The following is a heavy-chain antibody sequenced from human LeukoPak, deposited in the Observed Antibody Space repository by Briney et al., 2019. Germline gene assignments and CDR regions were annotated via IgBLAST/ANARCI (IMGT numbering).Heavy chain of an antibody. Sequence: GGSLRLSCAASGFTFSSYEMNWVRLAPGKGLEWVSYISSSGSTIYYADSVKGRFTISRDNAKNSLYLQMNSLRAEDTAVYYCARGGYDFWSGYPLDYWGQGTLVTVSS. V-gene: IGHV3-48*03. D-gene: IGHD3-3*01. CDR1: GFTFSSYE. CDR2: ISSSGSTI. CDR3: ARGGYDFWSGYPLDY. J-gene: IGHJ4*02.